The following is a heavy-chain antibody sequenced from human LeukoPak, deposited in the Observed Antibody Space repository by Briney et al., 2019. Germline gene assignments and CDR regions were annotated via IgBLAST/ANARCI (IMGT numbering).Heavy chain of an antibody. J-gene: IGHJ4*02. CDR1: GGSISSSSYY. CDR3: ARRLLTTVTYFDY. Sequence: PSETLSLTCTVSGGSISSSSYYWGWIRQPPGKGLEWIGSIYYSGSTYYNPSLKSRVTISVDTSKNQFSLKLSSVTAADTAVYYCARRLLTTVTYFDYWGQGTLATVSS. D-gene: IGHD4-17*01. CDR2: IYYSGST. V-gene: IGHV4-39*07.